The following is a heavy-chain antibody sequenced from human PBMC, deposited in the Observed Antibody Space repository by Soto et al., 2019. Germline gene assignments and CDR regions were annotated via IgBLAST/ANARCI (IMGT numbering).Heavy chain of an antibody. V-gene: IGHV1-69*04. CDR2: IVPFVGIT. D-gene: IGHD1-26*01. J-gene: IGHJ4*02. CDR3: AREMGATNDY. Sequence: ASVKVSCKASGGSFSNYALNWVRQAPGQGLEWMGRIVPFVGITKYAQKFQGRVTITADNSTSTAYMELSILRSEDTAVYYCAREMGATNDYWGQGTLVTVSS. CDR1: GGSFSNYA.